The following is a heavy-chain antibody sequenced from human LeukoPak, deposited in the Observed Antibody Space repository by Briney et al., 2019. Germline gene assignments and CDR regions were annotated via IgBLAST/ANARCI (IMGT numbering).Heavy chain of an antibody. CDR3: ARVYCTSTSCYEVY. Sequence: SETLSLTCTVSGGSISGYYWTWIRQPPGKGLEWIGYIYYSGSTNYNPSLKSRATISVNTSKNQFSLKLSSVTAADTAVYYCARVYCTSTSCYEVYWGQGTLVTVSS. J-gene: IGHJ4*02. D-gene: IGHD2-2*01. CDR2: IYYSGST. V-gene: IGHV4-59*01. CDR1: GGSISGYY.